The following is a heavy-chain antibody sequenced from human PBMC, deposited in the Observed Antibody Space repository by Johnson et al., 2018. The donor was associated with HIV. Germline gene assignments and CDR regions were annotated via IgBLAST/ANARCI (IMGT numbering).Heavy chain of an antibody. Sequence: QVQLVESGGGVVQPGRSLRLSCAASGFTFSSYAMHWVRQAPGKGLEWVAVISYDGSYKYYADSVKGRFTISTDNAKNSLYLQMNSLRPEDTAVYYCVRGGQWGATDAFDVWGQGTMVTVSS. CDR2: ISYDGSYK. J-gene: IGHJ3*01. D-gene: IGHD6-19*01. CDR1: GFTFSSYA. CDR3: VRGGQWGATDAFDV. V-gene: IGHV3-30*04.